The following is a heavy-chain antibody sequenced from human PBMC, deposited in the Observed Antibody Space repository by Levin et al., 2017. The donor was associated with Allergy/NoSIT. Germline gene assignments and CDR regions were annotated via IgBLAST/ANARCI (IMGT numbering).Heavy chain of an antibody. Sequence: GASVKVSCAASGFTVSSNYMSWVRQAPGKGLEWVSVIYSGGSTYYADSVKGRFTISRDNSKNTLYLQMNSLRAEDTAVYYCARLFGVVIIRDYWGQGTLVTVSS. CDR1: GFTVSSNY. V-gene: IGHV3-66*01. D-gene: IGHD3-3*01. J-gene: IGHJ4*02. CDR3: ARLFGVVIIRDY. CDR2: IYSGGST.